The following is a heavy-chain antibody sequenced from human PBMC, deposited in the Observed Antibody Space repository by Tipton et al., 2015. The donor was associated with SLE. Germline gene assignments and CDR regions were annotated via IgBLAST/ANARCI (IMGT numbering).Heavy chain of an antibody. CDR3: SSLRTEYYYGPRADY. Sequence: LRLSCAVYGGSFSGYYWSWIRQPPGKGLEWIGEINHSGSTNYNPSLRSRVTISVDTSKNQFSLKLSSVTAPVTAVYYCSSLRTEYYYGPRADYWGQGPLVTVSS. CDR1: GGSFSGYY. CDR2: INHSGST. J-gene: IGHJ4*02. D-gene: IGHD3-10*01. V-gene: IGHV4-34*01.